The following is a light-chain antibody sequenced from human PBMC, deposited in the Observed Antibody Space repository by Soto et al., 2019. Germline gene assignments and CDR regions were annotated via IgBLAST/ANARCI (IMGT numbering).Light chain of an antibody. Sequence: DLQMTQSPSSLFASVGDSVTIXXQATQDINIYLNWYQQKPGKAPNIXIYDASNLEIGVPSRFSGSGAGTHFTFTISSLQTEDIGTYYCQQYDILPITFGRGTRLEIK. CDR3: QQYDILPIT. V-gene: IGKV1-33*01. CDR1: QDINIY. CDR2: DAS. J-gene: IGKJ5*01.